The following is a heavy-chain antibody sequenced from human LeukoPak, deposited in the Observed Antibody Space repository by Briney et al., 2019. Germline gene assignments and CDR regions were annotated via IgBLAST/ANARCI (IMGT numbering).Heavy chain of an antibody. V-gene: IGHV4-59*01. J-gene: IGHJ4*02. D-gene: IGHD1-1*01. CDR1: GGSISGFY. CDR3: GRWNEGWDH. CDR2: IYYTGLT. Sequence: SETLSLTCTVSGGSISGFYWHLIPQPPGKGLEGLGYIYYTGLTNYNPSLGTRITMSVDTSKNQFSLKLSSVTAADTAVYYCGRWNEGWDHLGQGTLVTVSS.